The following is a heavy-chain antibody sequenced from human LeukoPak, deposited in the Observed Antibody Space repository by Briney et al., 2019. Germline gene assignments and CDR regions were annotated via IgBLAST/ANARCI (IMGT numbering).Heavy chain of an antibody. CDR1: GGSISSFY. Sequence: PSETLSLTCSVSGGSISSFYWSWIRIRQPPGKGLEWIGYFYNTESTKHNPSLESRVTMSADTSKNQLSLRLSSVTAADTAVYYCARLRSSSWSWFDPWGQGTLVTVSS. V-gene: IGHV4-59*08. CDR2: FYNTEST. J-gene: IGHJ5*02. D-gene: IGHD6-13*01. CDR3: ARLRSSSWSWFDP.